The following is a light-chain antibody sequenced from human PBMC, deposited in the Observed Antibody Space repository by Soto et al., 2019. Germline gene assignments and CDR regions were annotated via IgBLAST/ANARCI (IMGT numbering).Light chain of an antibody. V-gene: IGLV1-40*01. CDR1: SSYIGAGYD. CDR3: QSYDSSLSVSYV. Sequence: QSFLTQPPSVSGAPGQWVTISCTGSSSYIGAGYDVHWYQQRPGPAPKLLIYGNKNRPSGVPDRFSGSKSGTSASLAITGLQAEDEADYYCQSYDSSLSVSYVFGTGTKVTVL. J-gene: IGLJ1*01. CDR2: GNK.